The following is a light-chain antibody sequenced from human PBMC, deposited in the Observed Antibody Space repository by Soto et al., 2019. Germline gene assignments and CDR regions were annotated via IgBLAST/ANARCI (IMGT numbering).Light chain of an antibody. Sequence: QSVLTQPASVSGSPGQSITISCTGTSSDVGGYNYVCWYQQHPGKAPKLMIYDVSNRPSGVSNRFSGSKSGNTASLTISGLQAEDEADYYCSSYTSSSTLYVFGTGTKLTVL. J-gene: IGLJ1*01. CDR2: DVS. CDR3: SSYTSSSTLYV. CDR1: SSDVGGYNY. V-gene: IGLV2-14*01.